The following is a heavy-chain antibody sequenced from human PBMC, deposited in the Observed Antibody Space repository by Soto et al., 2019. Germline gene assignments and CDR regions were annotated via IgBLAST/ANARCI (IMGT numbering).Heavy chain of an antibody. CDR3: SSGTRYYYGMDV. V-gene: IGHV4-34*01. CDR2: INHSGST. Sequence: SETLSLTCAVYGGSFSGYYWSWIRQPPGKGLEWIGEINHSGSTNYNPSLKSRVTISVDTSKNQFSPKLSSVTAADTAVYYCSSGTRYYYGMDVWGQGTTVTVSS. CDR1: GGSFSGYY. D-gene: IGHD6-13*01. J-gene: IGHJ6*02.